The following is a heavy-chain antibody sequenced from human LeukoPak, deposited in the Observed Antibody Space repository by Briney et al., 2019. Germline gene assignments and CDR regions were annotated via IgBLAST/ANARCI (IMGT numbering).Heavy chain of an antibody. CDR2: IRYSVTT. Sequence: SETLSLTCTVSGGSVSSGTYFWTWVRQPPGKGLEWIGHIRYSVTTNYNPSLKSRVTMLLDTSKNQFSLKLTSVTAADTAIYFCARWGTYWGQGILVTVSS. V-gene: IGHV4-61*01. CDR3: ARWGTY. J-gene: IGHJ4*02. CDR1: GGSVSSGTYF. D-gene: IGHD7-27*01.